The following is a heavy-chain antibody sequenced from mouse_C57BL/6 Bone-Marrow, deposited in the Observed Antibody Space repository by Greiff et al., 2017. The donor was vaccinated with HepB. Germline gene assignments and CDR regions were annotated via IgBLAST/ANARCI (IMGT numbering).Heavy chain of an antibody. CDR1: GFTSTDYY. D-gene: IGHD1-1*01. V-gene: IGHV7-3*01. CDR2: IRNKANGYTT. CDR3: ARSPYYGSSYDAMDY. J-gene: IGHJ4*01. Sequence: EVHLVESGGGLVQPGGSLSLSCAASGFTSTDYYMSWVRQPPGKALEWLGFIRNKANGYTTEYSASVKGRFTISRDNSQSILYLQMNALRAEDSATYYCARSPYYGSSYDAMDYWGQGTSVTVSS.